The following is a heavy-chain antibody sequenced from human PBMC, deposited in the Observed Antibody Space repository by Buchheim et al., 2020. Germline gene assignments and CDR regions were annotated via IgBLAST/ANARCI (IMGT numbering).Heavy chain of an antibody. CDR2: ISRGATTI. V-gene: IGHV3-48*03. J-gene: IGHJ5*02. CDR1: GFTFSIYE. CDR3: AREDCTADSCFVGRFDP. Sequence: EVKLVESGGTLVQPGGSLRLSCAASGFTFSIYEMNWVRQAPGKGLEWISFISRGATTIHYADSVRGRFTTSRDDAKESLYLQMNSLRAEDTAVYYCAREDCTADSCFVGRFDPWGQGTL. D-gene: IGHD2-8*01.